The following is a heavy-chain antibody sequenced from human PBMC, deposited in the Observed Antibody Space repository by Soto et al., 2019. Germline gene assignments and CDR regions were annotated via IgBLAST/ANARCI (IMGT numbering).Heavy chain of an antibody. CDR1: GGTFSSYA. J-gene: IGHJ6*02. Sequence: ASVKVSCKASGGTFSSYAISWVRQAPGQGLEWMGGIIPIFGTANYAQKFQGRVTITADESTSTAYMELSSLRSEDTAVYYCARASVGATSYYYGMDVWGQGTTVTVSS. D-gene: IGHD1-26*01. V-gene: IGHV1-69*13. CDR2: IIPIFGTA. CDR3: ARASVGATSYYYGMDV.